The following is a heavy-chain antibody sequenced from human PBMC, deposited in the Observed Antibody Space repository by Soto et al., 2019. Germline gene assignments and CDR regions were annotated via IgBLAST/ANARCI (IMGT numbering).Heavy chain of an antibody. Sequence: SETLSLTCTVSGGSISSSSYYWGWIRQPPGKGLEWTGSIYYSGSTYYNPSLKSRVTISVDTSKNQFSLKLSSVTAADTAVYYCARLIRGYSGYLFDYWGQGTLVTVS. CDR2: IYYSGST. J-gene: IGHJ4*02. V-gene: IGHV4-39*01. CDR3: ARLIRGYSGYLFDY. D-gene: IGHD5-12*01. CDR1: GGSISSSSYY.